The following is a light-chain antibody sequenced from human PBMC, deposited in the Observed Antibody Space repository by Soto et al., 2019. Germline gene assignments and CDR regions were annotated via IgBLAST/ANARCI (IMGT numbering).Light chain of an antibody. CDR1: QSISSW. Sequence: DIQMTQSPSTLSASVGDRVTITCRASQSISSWLAWYQQKPGKAPKVLIYKASSLESGVPSRFSGSGSGTEFTLTISSLQPDDFATSYCQQYNSYSGTFGQGTKLEIK. J-gene: IGKJ2*01. CDR2: KAS. CDR3: QQYNSYSGT. V-gene: IGKV1-5*03.